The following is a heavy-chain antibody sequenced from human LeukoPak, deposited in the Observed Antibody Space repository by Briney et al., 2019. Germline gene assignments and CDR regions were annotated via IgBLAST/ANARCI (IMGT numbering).Heavy chain of an antibody. Sequence: ASVKVSCKASGYTFTGYYMHWVRQAPGQGLEWMGWINPNSGGTNYAQKFQGRVTMTRDTSISTAYTELSRLRSDDTAVYYCARALEWGTVTTPTALGMDVWGQGTTVTVSS. CDR2: INPNSGGT. CDR3: ARALEWGTVTTPTALGMDV. CDR1: GYTFTGYY. J-gene: IGHJ6*02. V-gene: IGHV1-2*02. D-gene: IGHD4-17*01.